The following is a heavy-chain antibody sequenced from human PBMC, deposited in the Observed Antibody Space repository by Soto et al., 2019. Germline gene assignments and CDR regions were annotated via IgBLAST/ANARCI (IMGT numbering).Heavy chain of an antibody. CDR2: ISKDGRNK. Sequence: QVRLVESGGGVVQPGRSLRLSCTASGFSFSSYAMYWFRQPPGKGLEWVAVISKDGRNKNYADSVKGRVTVSRDNANYSLDLQLNSLRGEDTAMYYCARDMYSSDYFVKWFEPWGPGTLVTVSS. V-gene: IGHV3-30*04. CDR3: ARDMYSSDYFVKWFEP. CDR1: GFSFSSYA. J-gene: IGHJ5*02. D-gene: IGHD6-19*01.